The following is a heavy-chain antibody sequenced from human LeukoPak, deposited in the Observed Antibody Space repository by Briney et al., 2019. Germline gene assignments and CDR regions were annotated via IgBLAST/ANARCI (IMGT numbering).Heavy chain of an antibody. CDR1: GFTFGGYA. V-gene: IGHV3-9*01. CDR3: AKDIGGDWTYCTATSCYESAFDV. Sequence: GGSLRLSCEGSGFTFGGYAMHWVRQAPGKGLEWVAGIIWNGGRIGYADSVKGRFLISRDNARNSLYLQMNSVRPEDTALYYCAKDIGGDWTYCTATSCYESAFDVWGQGTMVTVSS. J-gene: IGHJ3*01. CDR2: IIWNGGRI. D-gene: IGHD2-2*01.